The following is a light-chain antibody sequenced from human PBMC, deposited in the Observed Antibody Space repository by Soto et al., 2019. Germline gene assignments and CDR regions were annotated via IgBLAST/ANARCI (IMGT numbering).Light chain of an antibody. J-gene: IGKJ1*01. CDR2: DAS. CDR3: QQYNSYSTWK. CDR1: QSISSW. Sequence: DIQMTHSPSTLSASVLYIVTITFRSSQSISSWLAWYQQKPGKAPKLLIYDASSLESGVPSRFSGSGSGTEITLTISSLQPDDFATYYCQQYNSYSTWKFGQGTKVDIK. V-gene: IGKV1-5*01.